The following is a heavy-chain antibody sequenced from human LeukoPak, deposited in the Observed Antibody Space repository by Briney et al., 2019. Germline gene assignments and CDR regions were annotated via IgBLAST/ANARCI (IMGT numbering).Heavy chain of an antibody. V-gene: IGHV1-18*01. Sequence: GASVRVSCKASGYTFTIYGISWVRQAPGQGLEWMGWISAYNGNTNYAQKLQGRVTMTTDTSTSTAYMELRSLRSDDTAVYYCARDEIAVAGNRPDYWGQGTLVTVSS. J-gene: IGHJ4*02. CDR1: GYTFTIYG. CDR2: ISAYNGNT. D-gene: IGHD6-19*01. CDR3: ARDEIAVAGNRPDY.